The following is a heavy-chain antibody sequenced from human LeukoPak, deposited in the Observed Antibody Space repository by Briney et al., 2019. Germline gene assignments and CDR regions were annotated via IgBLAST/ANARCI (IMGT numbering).Heavy chain of an antibody. J-gene: IGHJ4*02. D-gene: IGHD3-22*01. CDR2: INHSGST. Sequence: SETLSLTCAVYGGSFSGYYWSWIRQPPGKGLEWIGEINHSGSTNYNPSLKSRVTISVDTSKNQFCLKLSSVTAADTAVYYCARGHSSSWYRRYYYDSSGYYHYFDYWGQGTLVTVSS. V-gene: IGHV4-34*01. CDR1: GGSFSGYY. CDR3: ARGHSSSWYRRYYYDSSGYYHYFDY.